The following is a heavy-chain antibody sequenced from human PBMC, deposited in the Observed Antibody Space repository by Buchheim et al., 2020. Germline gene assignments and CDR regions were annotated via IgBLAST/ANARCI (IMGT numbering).Heavy chain of an antibody. CDR2: IISSSSYI. J-gene: IGHJ4*02. CDR3: ARDLGYYDSSGYWGVPGDY. CDR1: GFTFSSYS. D-gene: IGHD3-22*01. Sequence: EVQLVESGGGLVKPGGSLRLSCAASGFTFSSYSMNWVRQAPGKGLEWVSSIISSSSYIYYADSVKGRFTISRDNAKTSLYLQMNSLRAEDTAVYYCARDLGYYDSSGYWGVPGDYWGQGTL. V-gene: IGHV3-21*01.